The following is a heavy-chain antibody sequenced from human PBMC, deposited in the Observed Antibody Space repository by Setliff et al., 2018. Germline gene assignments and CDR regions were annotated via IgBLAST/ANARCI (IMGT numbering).Heavy chain of an antibody. CDR1: GGSIKDEDHY. CDR2: IYYSGAT. CDR3: ARHRAVAGAYYFDF. V-gene: IGHV4-39*01. Sequence: PSETLSLTCTVSGGSIKDEDHYWGWIRQPPGKGLEWIGTIYYSGATYHNPSLKSRLAISVDTSKSQFSLKLTAVTAADTAIYYCARHRAVAGAYYFDFWGQGTLVTVSS. D-gene: IGHD6-19*01. J-gene: IGHJ4*02.